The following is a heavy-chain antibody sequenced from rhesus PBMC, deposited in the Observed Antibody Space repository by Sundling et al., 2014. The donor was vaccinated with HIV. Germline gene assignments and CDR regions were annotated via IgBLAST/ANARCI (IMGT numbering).Heavy chain of an antibody. Sequence: EVQLVETGGGLVQPGGSLKLSCAASGFSFSSYGMSWVRQAPGKGLEWVSGINSGGITHTTYYADSVKGRFTISRDNSKNTLSLQMASLRTEDTAVYYCAKGLHRGGIVVVTDFWGQGVLVTVSS. CDR3: AKGLHRGGIVVVTDF. CDR1: GFSFSSYG. D-gene: IGHD3-16*01. J-gene: IGHJ4*01. CDR2: INSGGITHTT. V-gene: IGHV3-103*01.